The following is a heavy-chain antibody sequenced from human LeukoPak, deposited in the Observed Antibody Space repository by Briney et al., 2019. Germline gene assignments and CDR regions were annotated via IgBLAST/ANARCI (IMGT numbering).Heavy chain of an antibody. CDR2: INHSGST. CDR3: ARGREGLYSSSWFVSYYYMDV. CDR1: GGSFSGYY. Sequence: KSSETLSLTCAVYGGSFSGYYWSWIRQPPGKGLEWIGEINHSGSTNYNPSLKSRVTISVDTSKNQFSLKLSSVTAADTAVYYCARGREGLYSSSWFVSYYYMDVWGKGTTVTVSS. J-gene: IGHJ6*03. V-gene: IGHV4-34*01. D-gene: IGHD6-13*01.